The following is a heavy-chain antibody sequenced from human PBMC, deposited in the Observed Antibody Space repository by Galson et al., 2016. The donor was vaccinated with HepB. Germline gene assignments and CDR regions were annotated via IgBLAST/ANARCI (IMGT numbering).Heavy chain of an antibody. V-gene: IGHV5-51*01. D-gene: IGHD3-3*01. CDR3: AKFTPLFGSYVFDV. Sequence: QSGAEVKKPGESLRISCQGSGYNFRKNWLAWVRQRPGRGLEWMGLIYPDDSDTRYNPSFQGQVTISVDLSITTAYMQWSSLKASDTAMYYCAKFTPLFGSYVFDVWGPGAMVIVSS. CDR1: GYNFRKNW. CDR2: IYPDDSDT. J-gene: IGHJ3*01.